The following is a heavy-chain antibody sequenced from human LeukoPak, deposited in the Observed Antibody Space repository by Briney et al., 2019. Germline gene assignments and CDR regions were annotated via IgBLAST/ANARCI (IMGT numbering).Heavy chain of an antibody. CDR2: FDPEDGER. CDR3: ATGPLVRGVPRYMDV. V-gene: IGHV1-24*01. Sequence: ASVKVSCKLPRYTLTKFSMNWVRQAPGEGLEWMGGFDPEDGERIYVQKFQGRVTMTEDTSTDTAYVELSSLTSEDTAVYYCATGPLVRGVPRYMDVWGKGTTVTVSS. CDR1: RYTLTKFS. D-gene: IGHD3-10*01. J-gene: IGHJ6*03.